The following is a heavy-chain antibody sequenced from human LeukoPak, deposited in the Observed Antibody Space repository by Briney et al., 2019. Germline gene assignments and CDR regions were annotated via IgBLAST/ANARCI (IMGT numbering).Heavy chain of an antibody. Sequence: GGSLRLSCAASGFTFSDYYMSWIRQAPGKGLEWVSYISSSGSTIYYADSVKGRFTISRDNSKNTLYLQMSSLRAEDTALYYCAKAVYYYGSGRGYFDYWGQGTLVTVSS. CDR3: AKAVYYYGSGRGYFDY. J-gene: IGHJ4*02. CDR2: ISSSGSTI. V-gene: IGHV3-11*01. CDR1: GFTFSDYY. D-gene: IGHD3-10*01.